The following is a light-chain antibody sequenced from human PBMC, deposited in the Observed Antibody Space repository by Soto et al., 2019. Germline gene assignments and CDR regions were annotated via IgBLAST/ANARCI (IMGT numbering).Light chain of an antibody. CDR3: QQQWT. Sequence: EVVLTQSPATLSLSPGERATLSCRASQSISNFLAWYQQKPGQPPRLLIYDSSIRPAGFPARFSGSGSGTAFTLTISSLEPEDFAVYYCQQQWTFGQGTKVDIK. CDR1: QSISNF. CDR2: DSS. J-gene: IGKJ1*01. V-gene: IGKV3-11*01.